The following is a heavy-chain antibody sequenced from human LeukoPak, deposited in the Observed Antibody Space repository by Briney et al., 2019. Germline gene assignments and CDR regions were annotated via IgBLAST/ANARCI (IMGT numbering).Heavy chain of an antibody. CDR3: ASTGMVRGVIDY. D-gene: IGHD3-10*01. CDR2: IYYSGST. J-gene: IGHJ4*02. CDR1: GGSISSGGYY. V-gene: IGHV4-31*03. Sequence: PSETLSLTCTVSGGSISSGGYYWSWLRQHPGKGLEWIGYIYYSGSTYYNPSLKSRVTISVDTSKNQFSLKLSSVTAADTAVYYCASTGMVRGVIDYWGQGTLVTVSS.